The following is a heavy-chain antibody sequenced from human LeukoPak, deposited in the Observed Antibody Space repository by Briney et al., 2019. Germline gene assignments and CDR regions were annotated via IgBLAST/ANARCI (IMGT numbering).Heavy chain of an antibody. CDR1: GFTFDDYA. Sequence: PRRSLRLSCAASGFTFDDYAMHWVRQAPGQGLEWVSSISSSSSYIFYADSVKGRFTISRDNAKNSLYLQMNSLRAEDTAVYYCAELGITMIGGVWGKGTTVTISS. J-gene: IGHJ6*04. D-gene: IGHD3-10*01. CDR3: AELGITMIGGV. V-gene: IGHV3-21*06. CDR2: ISSSSSYI.